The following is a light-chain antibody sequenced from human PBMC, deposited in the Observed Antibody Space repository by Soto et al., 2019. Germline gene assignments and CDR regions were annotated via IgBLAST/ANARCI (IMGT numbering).Light chain of an antibody. CDR1: SSDVGGYNY. CDR3: SSYTSSSTRVV. V-gene: IGLV2-14*01. Sequence: QSALTQPASVSGSPGQSITISCTGTSSDVGGYNYVSWYQQHPGKAPKLMIYEVSNRPSGVSNRFSGSKSGNTASLTISGLQAEDEADYYGSSYTSSSTRVVFGGGTKLTV. CDR2: EVS. J-gene: IGLJ2*01.